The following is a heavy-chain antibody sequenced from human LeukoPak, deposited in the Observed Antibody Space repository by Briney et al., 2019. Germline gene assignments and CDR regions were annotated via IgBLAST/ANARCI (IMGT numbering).Heavy chain of an antibody. CDR3: AELGITMIGGV. D-gene: IGHD3-10*02. V-gene: IGHV3-48*03. Sequence: GGSLRLSCAASGFTFSSYEMHWVRQAPGKGLEWVSYISSSASTIYYADSVKGRFTISRDNAKNSLYLQMNSLRAEDTAVYYCAELGITMIGGVWGKGTTVTISS. J-gene: IGHJ6*04. CDR1: GFTFSSYE. CDR2: ISSSASTI.